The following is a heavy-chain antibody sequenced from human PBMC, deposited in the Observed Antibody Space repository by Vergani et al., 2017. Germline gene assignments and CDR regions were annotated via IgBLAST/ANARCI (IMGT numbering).Heavy chain of an antibody. D-gene: IGHD4-23*01. J-gene: IGHJ2*01. V-gene: IGHV4-4*08. CDR1: GGSISSYY. CDR2: VFRNGNV. Sequence: QVQLQESGPGLVKPSETLSLTCTVPGGSISSYYWSWIRQSPGKGLEWIGYVFRNGNVNYNPSFNFRVAIDTSNNELSLRVTSVTAADTAVYYCARDFGGEWYFDLWGRGATVTVSS. CDR3: ARDFGGEWYFDL.